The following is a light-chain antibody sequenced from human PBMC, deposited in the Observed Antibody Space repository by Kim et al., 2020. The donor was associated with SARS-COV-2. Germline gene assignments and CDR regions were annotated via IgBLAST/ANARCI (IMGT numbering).Light chain of an antibody. J-gene: IGKJ2*01. Sequence: SASVGDRVPITCRASESIETLLAWYQQKPGNAPRPLIYEASGVENGVPSRFSGSGSGTEFTLTISSLQPDDFATYYCQHYIRFPYTFGQGTRLEI. CDR1: ESIETL. CDR3: QHYIRFPYT. CDR2: EAS. V-gene: IGKV1-5*03.